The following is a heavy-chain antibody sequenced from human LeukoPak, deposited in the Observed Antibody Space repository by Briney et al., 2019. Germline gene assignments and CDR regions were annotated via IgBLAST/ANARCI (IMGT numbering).Heavy chain of an antibody. Sequence: GGPLRLSCAASGFTFSSYSMNWVRQAPGKGLEWVSSISSSSSYIYYADSVKGRFTISRDNAKNSLYLQMNSLRAEDTAVYYCARAGGWFGDYAFDIWGQGTMVTVSS. D-gene: IGHD3-10*01. V-gene: IGHV3-21*01. CDR1: GFTFSSYS. J-gene: IGHJ3*02. CDR2: ISSSSSYI. CDR3: ARAGGWFGDYAFDI.